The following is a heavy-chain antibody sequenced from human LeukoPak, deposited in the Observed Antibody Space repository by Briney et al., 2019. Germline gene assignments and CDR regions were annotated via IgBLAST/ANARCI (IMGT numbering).Heavy chain of an antibody. CDR3: AKASRATLTTVINWLDS. J-gene: IGHJ5*01. CDR1: GFTFSSYG. D-gene: IGHD4-11*01. V-gene: IGHV3-30*02. CDR2: IRYDGSNK. Sequence: PGGSLRLSCAASGFTFSSYGMHWVRQAPGKGLEWVAFIRYDGSNKYYADSVKGRFTISRDNSKNTLYLQMNSLRVEDTAVYYCAKASRATLTTVINWLDSWGQGTPVTVSS.